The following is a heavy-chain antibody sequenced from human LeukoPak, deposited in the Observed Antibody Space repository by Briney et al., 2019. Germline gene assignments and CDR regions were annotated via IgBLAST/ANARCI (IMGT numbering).Heavy chain of an antibody. CDR3: ARVGADNWFDP. J-gene: IGHJ5*02. Sequence: ASLKVSCKTSGYTFTHYVISWVRQAPGQGLEWMGRISAYNGNTNYAQKLQGRVTMTTDTSTSTAYMELRSLRSDDTAVYYCARVGADNWFDPWGQGTLVAVSS. CDR1: GYTFTHYV. V-gene: IGHV1-18*01. CDR2: ISAYNGNT. D-gene: IGHD3-10*01.